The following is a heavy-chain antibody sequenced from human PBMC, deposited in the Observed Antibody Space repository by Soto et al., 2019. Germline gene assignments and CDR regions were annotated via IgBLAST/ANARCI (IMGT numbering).Heavy chain of an antibody. D-gene: IGHD3-10*01. CDR1: GFTFSSYA. CDR3: AKQYYYGSGSQEKNGMDV. V-gene: IGHV3-23*01. CDR2: ISGSGGST. J-gene: IGHJ6*02. Sequence: GGSLRLSCAASGFTFSSYAMSWVRQAPGKGLEWVSAISGSGGSTYYADTVKGRFTISRDNSKNKLYLQMKSLRAEDTAVYYCAKQYYYGSGSQEKNGMDVWGQGTTVTVSS.